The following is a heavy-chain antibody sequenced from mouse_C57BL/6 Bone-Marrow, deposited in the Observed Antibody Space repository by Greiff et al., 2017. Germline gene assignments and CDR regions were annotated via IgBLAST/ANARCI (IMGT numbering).Heavy chain of an antibody. CDR3: ARAPITTVVGDAMDY. V-gene: IGHV1-69*01. CDR1: GYTFTSYW. CDR2: IDPSDSYT. Sequence: VQLQQPGAELVMPGASVKLSCKASGYTFTSYWMHWVKQRPGQGLEWIGEIDPSDSYTNYNQKFKGKSTLTVDKSSSTAYMQLSSLTSEDSAVYYCARAPITTVVGDAMDYWGQGTSVTVSS. D-gene: IGHD1-1*01. J-gene: IGHJ4*01.